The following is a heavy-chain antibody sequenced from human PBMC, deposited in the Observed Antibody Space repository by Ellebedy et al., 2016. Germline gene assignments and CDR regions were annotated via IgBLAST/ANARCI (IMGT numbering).Heavy chain of an antibody. J-gene: IGHJ4*02. D-gene: IGHD1-26*01. CDR3: ARHRYGGSLIL. CDR2: INHSGST. V-gene: IGHV4-34*01. CDR1: GGSFSGYY. Sequence: SQTLSLTXXVYGGSFSGYYWSWIRQPPGKGLEWIGEINHSGSTNYNPSLKSRVTISVDTSKNQFSLKLSSVTAADTAVYYCARHRYGGSLILWGLGTLVSVSS.